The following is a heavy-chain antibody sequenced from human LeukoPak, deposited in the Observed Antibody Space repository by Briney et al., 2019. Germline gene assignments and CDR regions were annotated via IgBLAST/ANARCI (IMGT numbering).Heavy chain of an antibody. CDR3: ARGYGDYYDSSGYYYISAFDI. Sequence: GASVKVSCKASGYTFTSYGISWVRQAPGQGLEWMGWMNPNSGNTGYAQKFQGRVTMTRNTSISTAYMELSSLRSEDTAVYYCARGYGDYYDSSGYYYISAFDIWGQGTMVTVSS. CDR1: GYTFTSYG. D-gene: IGHD3-22*01. V-gene: IGHV1-8*02. CDR2: MNPNSGNT. J-gene: IGHJ3*02.